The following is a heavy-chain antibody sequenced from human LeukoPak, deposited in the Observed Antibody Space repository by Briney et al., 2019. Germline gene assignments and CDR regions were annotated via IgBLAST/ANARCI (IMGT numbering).Heavy chain of an antibody. V-gene: IGHV4-38-2*02. CDR3: TRLSHVAGAPKVSWFDP. CDR2: IYHSGTT. J-gene: IGHJ5*02. CDR1: AYSISDGFL. Sequence: PSGTLSLTCTVSAYSISDGFLWGWIRPPPGKELEWIGSIYHSGTTYCNPSLKSRVTMSVDTSKNQFSLKLSSVTAADTAVYYCTRLSHVAGAPKVSWFDPWGQGTLVTVSS. D-gene: IGHD1-26*01.